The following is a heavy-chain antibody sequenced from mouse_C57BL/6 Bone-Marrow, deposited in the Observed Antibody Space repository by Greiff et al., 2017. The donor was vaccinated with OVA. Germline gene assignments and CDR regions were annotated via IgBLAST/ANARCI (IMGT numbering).Heavy chain of an antibody. Sequence: QVQLQQPGAELVKPGASVKMSCKASGYTFTSYWITWVKPRPGQGLEWIGDIYPGSGSTNYNEKFKSKATLTVDTSSSTAYMQLSSLTSEDSAVYYCASHYYGSSPYWYFDVWGTGTTVTVSS. CDR1: GYTFTSYW. J-gene: IGHJ1*03. CDR3: ASHYYGSSPYWYFDV. CDR2: IYPGSGST. V-gene: IGHV1-55*01. D-gene: IGHD1-1*01.